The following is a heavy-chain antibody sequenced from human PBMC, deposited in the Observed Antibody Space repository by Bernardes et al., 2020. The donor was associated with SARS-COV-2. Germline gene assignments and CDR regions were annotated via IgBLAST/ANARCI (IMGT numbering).Heavy chain of an antibody. CDR1: GITFSTFW. D-gene: IGHD2-15*01. CDR3: AIGGNGRTAPGMDV. J-gene: IGHJ6*02. CDR2: INPGGTAT. V-gene: IGHV3-74*01. Sequence: GGSLRLSCAASGITFSTFWMHWGRQALGKGLVWFSRINPGGTATDYADSVRGRFTISRDNAANTLYLQMNSLSVDDAAIYYCAIGGNGRTAPGMDVWGQGTTVTVSS.